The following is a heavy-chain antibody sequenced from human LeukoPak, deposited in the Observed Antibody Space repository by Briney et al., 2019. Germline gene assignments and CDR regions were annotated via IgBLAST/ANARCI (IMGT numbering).Heavy chain of an antibody. J-gene: IGHJ5*02. CDR2: INHSGST. Sequence: SETLSLTCAVYGGSFSGYYWSWIRQPPGKGLEWIGEINHSGSTNYNPPLKSRVTISVDTSKNQFSLKLSSVTAADTAVYYCARGVHYYGSGSYSENWFDPWGQGTLVTVSS. CDR3: ARGVHYYGSGSYSENWFDP. CDR1: GGSFSGYY. V-gene: IGHV4-34*01. D-gene: IGHD3-10*01.